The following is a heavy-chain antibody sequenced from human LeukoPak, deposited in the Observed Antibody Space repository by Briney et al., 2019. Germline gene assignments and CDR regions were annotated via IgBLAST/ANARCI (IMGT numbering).Heavy chain of an antibody. CDR1: GFTFSSYA. Sequence: GGSLRLSCAASGFTFSSYAMHWVRQAPGKGLEWVAVISYDGSNKYYADSVKGRFTISRDNSKNTLYLQMNSLRAEDTGVYYCAKGRSSSSRGSFNYWGQGTLVTVSS. CDR2: ISYDGSNK. V-gene: IGHV3-30*04. D-gene: IGHD6-13*01. J-gene: IGHJ4*02. CDR3: AKGRSSSSRGSFNY.